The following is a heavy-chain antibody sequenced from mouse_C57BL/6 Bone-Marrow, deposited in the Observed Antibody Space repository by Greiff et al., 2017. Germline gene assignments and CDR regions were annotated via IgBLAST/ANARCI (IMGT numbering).Heavy chain of an antibody. CDR1: GYTFTDYN. D-gene: IGHD2-4*01. CDR2: INPNNGGT. CDR3: ARDDYDGSFAY. Sequence: VQLQQSGPELVKPGASVKIPCKASGYTFTDYNMDWVKQSHGKSLEWIGDINPNNGGTNYNQKFKGKATLTVDKSSSTAYMELRSLTSEDTAVYYCARDDYDGSFAYWGQGTLVTVSA. J-gene: IGHJ3*01. V-gene: IGHV1-18*01.